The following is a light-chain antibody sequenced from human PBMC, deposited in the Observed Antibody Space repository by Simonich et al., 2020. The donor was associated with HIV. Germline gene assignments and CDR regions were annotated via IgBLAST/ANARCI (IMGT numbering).Light chain of an antibody. J-gene: IGLJ3*02. Sequence: QSALTQPASVSGSPGQSITISCTGTSSDVGGYNYVSWYQQHPGKAPKLMIYDVSKRPSGVSNRFSGSKSGNTASLTISVLQAEDEADYYCSSYRSSSTWVFGGGTKLTVL. CDR3: SSYRSSSTWV. V-gene: IGLV2-14*01. CDR1: SSDVGGYNY. CDR2: DVS.